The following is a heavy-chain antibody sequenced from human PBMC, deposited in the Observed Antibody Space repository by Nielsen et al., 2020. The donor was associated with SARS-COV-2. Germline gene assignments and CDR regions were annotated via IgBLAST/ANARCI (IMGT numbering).Heavy chain of an antibody. D-gene: IGHD2-15*01. CDR3: ARHPGYHFGPHFDS. J-gene: IGHJ4*02. Sequence: VRQAPGKGLAWVSSISGIGDNTYYADSMKGRFTISRDNSNNTLYLQMNSLRAEDTAVYYCARHPGYHFGPHFDSWGQGTLVTVSS. V-gene: IGHV3-23*01. CDR2: ISGIGDNT.